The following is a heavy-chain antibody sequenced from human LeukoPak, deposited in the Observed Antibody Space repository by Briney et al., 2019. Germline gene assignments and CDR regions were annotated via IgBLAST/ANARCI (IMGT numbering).Heavy chain of an antibody. V-gene: IGHV4-59*01. CDR3: AREAVGYYDSSGYIPTYRYFDY. D-gene: IGHD3-22*01. CDR1: GGSISSYY. J-gene: IGHJ4*02. CDR2: IYYSGST. Sequence: SETLSLTCTVSGGSISSYYWSWIRQPPGKGLEWIGYIYYSGSTNYNPSLKSRATISVHTSKNQFSLKLSSVTAADTAVYYCAREAVGYYDSSGYIPTYRYFDYWGQGTLVTVSS.